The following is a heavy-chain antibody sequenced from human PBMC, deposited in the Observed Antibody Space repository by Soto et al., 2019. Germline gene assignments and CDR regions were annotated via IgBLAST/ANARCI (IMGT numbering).Heavy chain of an antibody. V-gene: IGHV3-64*01. CDR1: GFIFSTSA. CDR2: ISSNGRST. Sequence: EVKLVASGGGLVQPGGSLRLSCATSGFIFSTSAMHWVRQSPGKGLEYVSAISSNGRSTYYANSVKGRFTISRDNSKNTLYLQMDSLRAEDMAVYYCARDRCTNGVCYAPSDDWGQGTLVTVSS. D-gene: IGHD2-8*01. CDR3: ARDRCTNGVCYAPSDD. J-gene: IGHJ1*01.